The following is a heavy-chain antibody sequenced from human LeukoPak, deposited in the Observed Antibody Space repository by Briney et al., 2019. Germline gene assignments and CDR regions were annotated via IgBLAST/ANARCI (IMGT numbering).Heavy chain of an antibody. D-gene: IGHD1-20*01. J-gene: IGHJ3*02. V-gene: IGHV1-2*02. CDR1: GYTFTGYY. CDR3: ARVVPGYNFIDI. CDR2: INPNSGGT. Sequence: SVKVSCKASGYTFTGYYMHWVRQAPGQGLEWMGWINPNSGGTNYAQKFQGRVTMTRDTSISTAYMELSRLRSDDTAVYYCARVVPGYNFIDIWGQGTMVTVSS.